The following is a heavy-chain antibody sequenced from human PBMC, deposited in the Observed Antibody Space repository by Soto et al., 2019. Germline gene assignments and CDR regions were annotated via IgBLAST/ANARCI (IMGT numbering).Heavy chain of an antibody. CDR3: AGERELMYAPYDAFSI. CDR2: IGTGGDRI. V-gene: IGHV3-48*03. Sequence: EEQLVESGGGLVQPGGSLRLSCISSGFALDTYDMSWVRQAPGKALEWISHIGTGGDRIYYADSVKGRFTISRDNARNSLYLQMSGLRDDDTALYYCAGERELMYAPYDAFSIWGQGTLVTVSS. J-gene: IGHJ3*02. D-gene: IGHD2-8*01. CDR1: GFALDTYD.